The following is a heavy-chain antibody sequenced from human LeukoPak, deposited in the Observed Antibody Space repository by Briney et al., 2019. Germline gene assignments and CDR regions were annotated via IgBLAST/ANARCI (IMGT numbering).Heavy chain of an antibody. CDR2: IYYTGTT. V-gene: IGHV4-39*01. J-gene: IGHJ5*02. CDR1: GGSVSSSTYY. D-gene: IGHD3-10*01. Sequence: SETLSLTCTVSGGSVSSSTYYWGSIRQPPGKGLEWIATIYYTGTTYYNPSLESRVTISVDTSKNQFSLKVTSVTAADTAVYYCARHDSYGSVNWFDPWGQGTLVTVSS. CDR3: ARHDSYGSVNWFDP.